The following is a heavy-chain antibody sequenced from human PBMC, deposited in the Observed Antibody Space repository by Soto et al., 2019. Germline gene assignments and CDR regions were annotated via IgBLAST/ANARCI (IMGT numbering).Heavy chain of an antibody. D-gene: IGHD3-9*01. V-gene: IGHV5-51*01. Sequence: GESLKISCKGSGYSFTSYWIGWVRQMPGKGLEWMGIIYPGDSDTRYSPSFQGQVTISADKSISTAYLQWSSLKASDTAMYYCARVGPMEGLDLTSWIGDYWGQGTLVTVSS. CDR1: GYSFTSYW. J-gene: IGHJ4*02. CDR2: IYPGDSDT. CDR3: ARVGPMEGLDLTSWIGDY.